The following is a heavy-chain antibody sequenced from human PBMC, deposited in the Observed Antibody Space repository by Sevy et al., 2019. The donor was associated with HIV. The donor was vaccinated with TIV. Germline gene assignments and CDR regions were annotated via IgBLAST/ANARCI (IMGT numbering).Heavy chain of an antibody. CDR2: FDPEDGET. J-gene: IGHJ4*02. Sequence: ASVKVSCKISGYTLNEFAMHWVRQAPGKGLQWMGTFDPEDGETIYAQKFQGRFAMTEDPSTDTAYMELSSLRSEDTAVYYFAITREYYSDNSGYFDYWAQGTLVTVSS. V-gene: IGHV1-24*01. CDR3: AITREYYSDNSGYFDY. D-gene: IGHD3-22*01. CDR1: GYTLNEFA.